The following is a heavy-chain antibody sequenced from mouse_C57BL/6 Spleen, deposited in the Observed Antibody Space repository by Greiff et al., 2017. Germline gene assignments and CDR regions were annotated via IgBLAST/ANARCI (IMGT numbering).Heavy chain of an antibody. V-gene: IGHV3-1*01. D-gene: IGHD4-1*01. CDR3: ARGTGTRAMDY. CDR2: ISYSGST. J-gene: IGHJ4*01. Sequence: EVMLVESGPGMVKPSQSLSLTCTVTGYSITSGYDWHWIRHFPGNKLEWMGYISYSGSTNYNPSLKSRISITHDTSKNHFFLKLNSVTTEDTATYYCARGTGTRAMDYWGQGTSVTVSS. CDR1: GYSITSGYD.